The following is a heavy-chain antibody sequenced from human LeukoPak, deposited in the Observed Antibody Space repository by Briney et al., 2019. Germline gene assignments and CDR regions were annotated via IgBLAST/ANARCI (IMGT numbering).Heavy chain of an antibody. CDR2: ISTYNGNT. CDR3: ARDLFKRDSPHTSSRGDY. CDR1: GYTLTNFG. V-gene: IGHV1-18*01. Sequence: ASVTVSCKASGYTLTNFGISWVRQAPGQGLEWMGWISTYNGNTNYVQKLQGRVTMTTDTSTSTAYMELRSLRSDDTAVYYCARDLFKRDSPHTSSRGDYWGQGTLVTVSS. J-gene: IGHJ4*02. D-gene: IGHD6-13*01.